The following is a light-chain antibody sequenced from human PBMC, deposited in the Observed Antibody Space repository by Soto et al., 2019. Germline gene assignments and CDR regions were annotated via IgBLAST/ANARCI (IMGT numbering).Light chain of an antibody. Sequence: EIVLTQSPGTLSLSPGERATLSCRSSQSVSSSYLAWYQQKPGQAPRLLIYDVSSRATGIPDRFSGSGSGTDCSLTISRLEPEDSAVYYCQQYGSSPTFGQGTKVEIK. CDR2: DVS. V-gene: IGKV3-20*01. J-gene: IGKJ1*01. CDR3: QQYGSSPT. CDR1: QSVSSSY.